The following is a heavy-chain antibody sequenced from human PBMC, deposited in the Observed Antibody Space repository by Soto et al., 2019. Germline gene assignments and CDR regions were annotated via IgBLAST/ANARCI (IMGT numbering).Heavy chain of an antibody. V-gene: IGHV3-23*01. D-gene: IGHD3-3*01. CDR1: GFTFGSHA. Sequence: EVQLLESGGGLVQPGGSLRLSCAASGFTFGSHAMIWVRQAPGKGLVWVSAISGSGGSAYYADSVKGRFTISRDNAITTLYLQMNILRAEETALYYWAKEPYSDFWSAYYYFDYWGQGTLVTVPS. CDR2: ISGSGGSA. J-gene: IGHJ4*02. CDR3: AKEPYSDFWSAYYYFDY.